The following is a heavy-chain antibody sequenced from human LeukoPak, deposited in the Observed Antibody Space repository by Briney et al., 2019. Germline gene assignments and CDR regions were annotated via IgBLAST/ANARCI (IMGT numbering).Heavy chain of an antibody. V-gene: IGHV3-30*04. D-gene: IGHD6-6*01. Sequence: GGSLRLSCAASGFTFSSYAMSWVRQAPGKGLEWVAVISDDGSKKNYADSVKGRFTISRDNSKNTLYLQMNSLRAEDTAVYYCAKEAHDVAARTQSPHFDYWGQGTLVTVSS. CDR1: GFTFSSYA. CDR3: AKEAHDVAARTQSPHFDY. J-gene: IGHJ4*02. CDR2: ISDDGSKK.